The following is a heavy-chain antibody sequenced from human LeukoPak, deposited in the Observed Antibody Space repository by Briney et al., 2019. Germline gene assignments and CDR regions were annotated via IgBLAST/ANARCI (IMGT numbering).Heavy chain of an antibody. V-gene: IGHV3-66*01. D-gene: IGHD5-18*01. CDR3: ARDKWVT. CDR1: GFTISSNY. Sequence: GGSLRLSCAASGFTISSNYMSWVRQAPGKGLEWVSVIYSGDNTYYADSVKGRFIITRDNSNNTLYLQMNSLRAEDTAVYYCARDKWVTWGQGTLATVSS. J-gene: IGHJ4*02. CDR2: IYSGDNT.